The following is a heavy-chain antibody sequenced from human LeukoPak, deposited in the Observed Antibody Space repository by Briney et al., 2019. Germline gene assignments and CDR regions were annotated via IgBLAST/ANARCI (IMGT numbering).Heavy chain of an antibody. CDR3: ARARGYCSSTSCYPFDY. J-gene: IGHJ4*02. CDR2: ISAYNGNT. D-gene: IGHD2-2*01. V-gene: IGHV1-18*01. Sequence: ASVKVSCKASGYTFTSYGISWVRQAPGQGLEWMGWISAYNGNTNYAQKLQGRVTMTTDTSTSTAYMELRSLRSDDTAVYYCARARGYCSSTSCYPFDYWGQGTLVTVCS. CDR1: GYTFTSYG.